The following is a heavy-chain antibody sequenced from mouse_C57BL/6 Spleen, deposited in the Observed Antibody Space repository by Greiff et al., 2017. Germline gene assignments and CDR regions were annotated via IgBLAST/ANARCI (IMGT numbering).Heavy chain of an antibody. CDR1: GFTFSSYG. J-gene: IGHJ3*01. Sequence: EVKLMESGGDLVKPGGSLKLSCAASGFTFSSYGMSWVRQTPDKRLEWVATISSGGSYTYYPDSVKGRFTISRDNAKNTLYLQMSSLKSEDTAMYYCASLTGTYWFAYWGQGTLVTVSA. D-gene: IGHD4-1*01. CDR3: ASLTGTYWFAY. V-gene: IGHV5-6*01. CDR2: ISSGGSYT.